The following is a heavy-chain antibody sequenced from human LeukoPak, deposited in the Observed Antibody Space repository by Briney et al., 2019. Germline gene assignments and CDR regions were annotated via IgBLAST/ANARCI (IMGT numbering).Heavy chain of an antibody. Sequence: QTGGSLRLSCAASGFTFSSCEMNWVRQAPGKGLEWVSYISSSGSTIYYADSVKGRFTISRDNAKNSLYLQMDSLRAEDTAVYYCAGVVDAAMVDGELEGCWGQGTLVTVSS. D-gene: IGHD5-18*01. CDR1: GFTFSSCE. CDR3: AGVVDAAMVDGELEGC. V-gene: IGHV3-48*03. CDR2: ISSSGSTI. J-gene: IGHJ4*02.